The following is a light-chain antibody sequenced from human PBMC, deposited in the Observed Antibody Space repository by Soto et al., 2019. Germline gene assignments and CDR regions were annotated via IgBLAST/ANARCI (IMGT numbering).Light chain of an antibody. J-gene: IGKJ1*01. V-gene: IGKV1-9*01. CDR3: QQYNGYSGT. CDR1: QGISNY. Sequence: DIQLTQSPSFLSASVGDRVTITCRASQGISNYLAWYQQKPGEVPQVLIYAASTLQSGVPSRFSGSGSGTEFTLTISSLHPEDFATYYCQQYNGYSGTFGQGTKVDIK. CDR2: AAS.